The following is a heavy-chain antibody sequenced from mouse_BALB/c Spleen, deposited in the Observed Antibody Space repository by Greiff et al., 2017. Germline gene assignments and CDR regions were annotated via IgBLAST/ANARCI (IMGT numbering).Heavy chain of an antibody. CDR3: ARTGLYYGNYDAMDY. CDR2: ISSGSSTI. D-gene: IGHD2-1*01. J-gene: IGHJ4*01. Sequence: EVKLMESGGGLVQPGGSRKLSCAASGFTFSSFGMHWVRQAPEKGLEWVAYISSGSSTIYYADTVKGRFTISRDNPKNTLFLQMTSLRSEDTAMYYCARTGLYYGNYDAMDYWGQGTSVTVSS. V-gene: IGHV5-17*02. CDR1: GFTFSSFG.